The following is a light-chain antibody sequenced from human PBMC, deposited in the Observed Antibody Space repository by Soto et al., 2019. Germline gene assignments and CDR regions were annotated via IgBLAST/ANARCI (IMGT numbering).Light chain of an antibody. J-gene: IGKJ1*01. CDR3: QQYGSLPRT. CDR2: GAS. V-gene: IGKV3-20*01. Sequence: EIVLAQSPGTLSLSPGERATLSCRASQSVTNSFLAWYQQKPGQAPRLLIYGASSRATGIPDRFSGSGSGTDFTLTISRLEPEDFAVYYCQQYGSLPRTFGQGTKVDIK. CDR1: QSVTNSF.